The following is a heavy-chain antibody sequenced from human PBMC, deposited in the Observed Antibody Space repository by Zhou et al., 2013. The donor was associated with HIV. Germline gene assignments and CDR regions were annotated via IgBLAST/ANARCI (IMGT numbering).Heavy chain of an antibody. CDR2: ISTSNGNT. CDR1: GYTFLNFG. Sequence: ELVQSGTEVKKPGASVKVSCKTSGYTFLNFGITWVRQAPGQGLEWLGWISTSNGNTNYAQNLQGRISMTTDTSTTTAYMELRRLRSDDAAVYYCARLGCSSTSCSNDYWGQGTLVTVSS. V-gene: IGHV1-18*01. J-gene: IGHJ4*02. D-gene: IGHD2-2*01. CDR3: ARLGCSSTSCSNDY.